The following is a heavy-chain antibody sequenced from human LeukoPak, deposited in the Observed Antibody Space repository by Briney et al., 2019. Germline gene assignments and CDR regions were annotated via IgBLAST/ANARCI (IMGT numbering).Heavy chain of an antibody. Sequence: GESLKISCKGSGYSFTSYWITWVRQMPGKGLEWMGRIDPSDSYTNYSPSFQGHVTISADKSISTAYLQWSSLKASDDAMYNCAATVRGVIIYRWGQGTLVTVSS. J-gene: IGHJ5*02. CDR3: AATVRGVIIYR. V-gene: IGHV5-10-1*01. CDR2: IDPSDSYT. D-gene: IGHD3-10*01. CDR1: GYSFTSYW.